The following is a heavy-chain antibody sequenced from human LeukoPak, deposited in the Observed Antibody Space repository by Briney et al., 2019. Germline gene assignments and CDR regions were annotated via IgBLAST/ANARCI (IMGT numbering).Heavy chain of an antibody. CDR3: ARHRIVVVPAASPPAFDP. CDR1: GYTFTGYY. V-gene: IGHV1-2*02. J-gene: IGHJ5*02. Sequence: SVKVSCKASGYTFTGYYMHWVRQAPGQGLEWMGWINPNSGGTNYAQKFQGRVTMTRDTSISTAYMELSRLRSDDTAVYYCARHRIVVVPAASPPAFDPWGQGTLVTVSS. D-gene: IGHD2-2*01. CDR2: INPNSGGT.